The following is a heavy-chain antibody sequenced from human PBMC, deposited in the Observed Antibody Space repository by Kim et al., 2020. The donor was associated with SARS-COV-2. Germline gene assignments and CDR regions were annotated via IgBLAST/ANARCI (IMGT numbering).Heavy chain of an antibody. CDR2: HYGNDEK. J-gene: IGHJ6*02. D-gene: IGHD6-19*01. V-gene: IGHV2-5*01. CDR3: ARDSPGLYGFDV. Sequence: QAPGKDLEWLALHYGNDEKRYSPSVGGSLAIGKDASKNQVVRTLRNVDPVDTGTYSCARDSPGLYGFDVWGQGTTVTVSS.